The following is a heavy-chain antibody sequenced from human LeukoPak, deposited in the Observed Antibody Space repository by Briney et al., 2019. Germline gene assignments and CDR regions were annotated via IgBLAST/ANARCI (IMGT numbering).Heavy chain of an antibody. J-gene: IGHJ6*03. V-gene: IGHV4-34*01. Sequence: SETLSLTCAVYGVSFSGYYWSWIRQPPGKGLEWIGEINHSGSTNYNPSLKSRVTISVDTSKNQFSLKLSSVTAADTAVYYCARAGYSSGWTPSRKYYYYYYMDVWGKGTTVTVSS. CDR2: INHSGST. CDR1: GVSFSGYY. D-gene: IGHD6-19*01. CDR3: ARAGYSSGWTPSRKYYYYYYMDV.